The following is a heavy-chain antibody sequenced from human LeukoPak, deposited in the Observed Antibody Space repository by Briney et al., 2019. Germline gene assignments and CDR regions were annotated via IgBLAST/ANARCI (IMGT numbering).Heavy chain of an antibody. V-gene: IGHV4-59*08. J-gene: IGHJ6*02. CDR3: ARFYYDSSGYYSNYYYYGMDV. CDR2: IYYSGSS. Sequence: PSETLSLTCTVSGGSISSYYWSWIRQPPGKGLEWIGYIYYSGSSNYNPSLKSRVTISVDTSKNQFSLKLISVTAADTAVYYCARFYYDSSGYYSNYYYYGMDVWGQGTTVTVSS. CDR1: GGSISSYY. D-gene: IGHD3-22*01.